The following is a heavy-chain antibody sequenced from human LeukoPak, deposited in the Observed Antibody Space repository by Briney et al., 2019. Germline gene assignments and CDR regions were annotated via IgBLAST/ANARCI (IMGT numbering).Heavy chain of an antibody. V-gene: IGHV4-39*01. J-gene: IGHJ4*02. Sequence: SETLSLTCTVSGGSISSTTYYWAWIRQPPGKGLEWIGSIYKTGSTNYSPSLKSRVFISVDTSNNQFSLNLSSVTAADTAMYYCAKSNGYGLIDYWGQGTLVTVSS. CDR1: GGSISSTTYY. CDR3: AKSNGYGLIDY. CDR2: IYKTGST. D-gene: IGHD5-12*01.